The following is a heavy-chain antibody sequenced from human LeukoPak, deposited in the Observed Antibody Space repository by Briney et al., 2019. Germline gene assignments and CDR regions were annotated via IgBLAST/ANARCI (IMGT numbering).Heavy chain of an antibody. V-gene: IGHV1-69*01. Sequence: SVKVSCKASGGTFSSYAISWVRQAPGPGLEWMGGIIPIFGTANYAQKFQGRVTITADESTSTAYMELSSLRSEDTAVYYCARVRDYYYYGMDVWGQGTTVNVSS. CDR3: ARVRDYYYYGMDV. J-gene: IGHJ6*02. CDR2: IIPIFGTA. CDR1: GGTFSSYA.